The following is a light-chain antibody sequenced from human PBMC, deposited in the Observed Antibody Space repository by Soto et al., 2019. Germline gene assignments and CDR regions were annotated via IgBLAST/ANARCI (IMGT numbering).Light chain of an antibody. J-gene: IGLJ1*01. Sequence: QSVLTQPASVSGSPGQSLTISCTGTTSDIGFYDYVSWYQQYPGKAPKLLIYGVTIRPSGISNRFSGSKSGSTASLTISGLRDEDEADYYCTSYSTSYFYFFRSATTGTVL. V-gene: IGLV2-14*01. CDR3: TSYSTSYFYF. CDR2: GVT. CDR1: TSDIGFYDY.